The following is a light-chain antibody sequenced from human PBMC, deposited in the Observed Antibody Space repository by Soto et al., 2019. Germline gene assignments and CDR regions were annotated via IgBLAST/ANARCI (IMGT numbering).Light chain of an antibody. CDR3: HQYDSTPRT. CDR2: WAS. CDR1: QTVLDSSKNKDY. V-gene: IGKV4-1*01. Sequence: DIVMTQSPDSLAVSLGERATIKCKSSQTVLDSSKNKDYLTWYQQKPGQPPKLLIYWASAREFGVPDRFSGSGSGTNFTLTISSLQAEDVAVYYCHQYDSTPRTFGHGTKVDIK. J-gene: IGKJ1*01.